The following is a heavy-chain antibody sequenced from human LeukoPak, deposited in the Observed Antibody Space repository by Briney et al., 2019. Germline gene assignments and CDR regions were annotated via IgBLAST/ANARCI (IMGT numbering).Heavy chain of an antibody. D-gene: IGHD2-2*02. V-gene: IGHV4-39*07. J-gene: IGHJ5*02. CDR2: IYSGST. CDR1: GGSISSSSYY. CDR3: ARMLVPAAIIHLYNWFDP. Sequence: PSETLSLTCTVSGGSISSSSYYWGWIRQPPGKGLEWNGSIYSGSTYYNPSLKSRVTISVDTSKNQFSLKLSSVTAADTAVYYCARMLVPAAIIHLYNWFDPWGQGTLVPVSS.